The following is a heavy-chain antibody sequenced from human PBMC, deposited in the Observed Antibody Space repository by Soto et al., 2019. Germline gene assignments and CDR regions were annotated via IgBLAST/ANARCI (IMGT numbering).Heavy chain of an antibody. Sequence: QVQLVQSGAEVKKSGASVKISCKASGYSFTGYYIHWVRQAPGQGFEWMGEISPNSGGTKYAQKFQGRVTMTRDTSITTVYMDLSNLSPDDTAVYYCGKGRSGDVGVFYWGQGTLVTLYS. CDR3: GKGRSGDVGVFY. CDR1: GYSFTGYY. D-gene: IGHD1-26*01. CDR2: ISPNSGGT. V-gene: IGHV1-2*02. J-gene: IGHJ4*02.